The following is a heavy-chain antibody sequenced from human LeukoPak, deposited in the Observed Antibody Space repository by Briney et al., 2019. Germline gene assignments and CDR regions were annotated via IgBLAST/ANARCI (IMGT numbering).Heavy chain of an antibody. V-gene: IGHV3-23*01. D-gene: IGHD5-24*01. J-gene: IGHJ4*02. CDR2: ISPGGGTT. CDR1: GFAFGSEA. CDR3: ARAPPGRKGYNPYYFDY. Sequence: GGSLRLSCAVSGFAFGSEAMSWVRQSPARGLEWVASISPGGGTTYYADYVKGRFTISRDNSKNSLFVQMNSLRAEDTAVYFCARAPPGRKGYNPYYFDYWGQGTRVTVSS.